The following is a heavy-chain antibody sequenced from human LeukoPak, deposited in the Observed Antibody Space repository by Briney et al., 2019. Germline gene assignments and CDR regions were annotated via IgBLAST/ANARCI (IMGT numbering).Heavy chain of an antibody. CDR3: SGSYYNPAEYFQH. V-gene: IGHV4-59*12. Sequence: KPSETLSLTCTVSGGSISSYYWSWIRQPPGKGLEWIGYIYYSGSTYYNPSLKSRVTISVDRSKNQFSLKLSSVTAADTAVYYCSGSYYNPAEYFQHWGQGTLVTVSS. D-gene: IGHD3-10*01. CDR1: GGSISSYY. CDR2: IYYSGST. J-gene: IGHJ1*01.